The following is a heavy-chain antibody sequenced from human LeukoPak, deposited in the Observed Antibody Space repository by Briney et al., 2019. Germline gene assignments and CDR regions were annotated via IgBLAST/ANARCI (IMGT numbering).Heavy chain of an antibody. CDR2: ISYDGSNK. V-gene: IGHV3-30*18. J-gene: IGHJ3*01. CDR3: AKDDSTAYYYGAAFDF. D-gene: IGHD3-22*01. Sequence: GGSLRLSCAASGFIFSDFGIHWVRQAPGRGLEWVAVISYDGSNKYYAESVKGRFTISRENSKNTVYLQINSLRAEDTAVYYCAKDDSTAYYYGAAFDFWGQGTMVTVSS. CDR1: GFIFSDFG.